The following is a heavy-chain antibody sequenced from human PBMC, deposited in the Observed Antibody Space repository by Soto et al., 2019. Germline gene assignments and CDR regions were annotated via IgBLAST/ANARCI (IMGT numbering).Heavy chain of an antibody. CDR2: IYPGDSDT. CDR1: GYSFTSYW. V-gene: IGHV5-51*01. D-gene: IGHD3-10*01. J-gene: IGHJ4*02. Sequence: PGESQKISSKGSGYSFTSYWSGWVRQMPGKGLEWMGIIYPGDSDTRYSPSFQGQVTISADKSISTAYLQWGSLKASDTAMYYCARQKAVRGVIITPFDYWGQGTLVTVSS. CDR3: ARQKAVRGVIITPFDY.